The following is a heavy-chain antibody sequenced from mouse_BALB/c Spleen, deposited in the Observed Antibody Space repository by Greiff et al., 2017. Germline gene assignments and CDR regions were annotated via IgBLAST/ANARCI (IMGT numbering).Heavy chain of an antibody. CDR3: ARGGLRDAMDY. D-gene: IGHD2-4*01. J-gene: IGHJ4*01. V-gene: IGHV1S81*02. CDR2: INPSNGRT. CDR1: GYTFTSYW. Sequence: QVQLKQPGAELVKPGASVKLSCKASGYTFTSYWMHWVKQRPGQGLEWIGEINPSNGRTNYNEKFKSKATLTVDKSSSTAYMQLSSLTSEDSAVYYCARGGLRDAMDYWGQGTSVTVSS.